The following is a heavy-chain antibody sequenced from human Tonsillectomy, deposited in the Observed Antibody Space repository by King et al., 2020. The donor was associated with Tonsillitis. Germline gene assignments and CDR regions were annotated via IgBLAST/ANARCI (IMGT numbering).Heavy chain of an antibody. CDR2: IYYNGDT. CDR1: GGSISSYY. CDR3: ARYYYDGSGYYSDTFDI. D-gene: IGHD3-22*01. V-gene: IGHV4-59*08. Sequence: QLQESGPGLVKPSETLSLTCTVSGGSISSYYWSWIRQPPGKGLEWIGYIYYNGDTNYNPSLKSRVTISLDTSKNQFSLKLTSLTAADTAVYYCARYYYDGSGYYSDTFDIWGHGTLVTVSS. J-gene: IGHJ3*02.